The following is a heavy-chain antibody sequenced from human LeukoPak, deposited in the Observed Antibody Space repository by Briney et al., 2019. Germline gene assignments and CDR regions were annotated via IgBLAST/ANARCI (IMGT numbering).Heavy chain of an antibody. CDR1: GYTFAGYY. D-gene: IGHD2-2*01. Sequence: GASVKVSCKASGYTFAGYYMHWVRQAPGQGLEWMGWINPNSGGTNYAQKFQGRVTMTRDMSISTAYMELSRLRSDDTAVYYCASEDIVVLPTVITAFDIWGQGTMVTVSS. J-gene: IGHJ3*02. CDR3: ASEDIVVLPTVITAFDI. CDR2: INPNSGGT. V-gene: IGHV1-2*02.